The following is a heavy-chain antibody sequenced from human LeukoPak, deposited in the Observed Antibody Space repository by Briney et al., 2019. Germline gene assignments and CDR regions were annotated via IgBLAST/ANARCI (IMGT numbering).Heavy chain of an antibody. CDR3: ARAPPMYCSGGSCYSGGVDY. J-gene: IGHJ4*02. CDR2: IYYSGST. V-gene: IGHV4-61*01. Sequence: SETLSLTCSVSGGSVSSGSYYWSWIRQPPGKGLDWLGYIYYSGSTSYNPSLKSRVTISVDTSKNQFSLRLSSVTAADTAVYYCARAPPMYCSGGSCYSGGVDYWGQGTLVTVSS. CDR1: GGSVSSGSYY. D-gene: IGHD2-15*01.